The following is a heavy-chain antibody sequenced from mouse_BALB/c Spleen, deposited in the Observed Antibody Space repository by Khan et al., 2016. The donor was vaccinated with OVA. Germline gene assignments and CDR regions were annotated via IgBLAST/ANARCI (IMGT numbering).Heavy chain of an antibody. CDR2: INPSTGYT. CDR1: GYTFINYW. V-gene: IGHV1-7*01. CDR3: ARRGLRWDFDY. J-gene: IGHJ2*01. Sequence: QVQLQQSGAEPAKPGASVKMSCKASGYTFINYWILWVKQRPGQGLEWIGYINPSTGYTEYNQNFKDKATLTADKSSSTAYMQLSSLTSEDSAVYDCARRGLRWDFDYWGQGTTLTVSS. D-gene: IGHD1-1*01.